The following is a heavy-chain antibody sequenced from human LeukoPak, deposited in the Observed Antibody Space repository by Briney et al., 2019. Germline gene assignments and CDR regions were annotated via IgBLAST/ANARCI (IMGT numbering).Heavy chain of an antibody. CDR3: ASLGYCSSTSCYRYYYYMDV. CDR1: GGSFSGYY. Sequence: SETLSLTCAVYGGSFSGYYWSWIRQPPGKGLEWIGEINHSGSTNYDPSLKSRVTISVDTSKNQFSLKLSSVTAADTAVYYCASLGYCSSTSCYRYYYYMDVWGKGTTVTVSS. D-gene: IGHD2-2*03. V-gene: IGHV4-34*01. CDR2: INHSGST. J-gene: IGHJ6*03.